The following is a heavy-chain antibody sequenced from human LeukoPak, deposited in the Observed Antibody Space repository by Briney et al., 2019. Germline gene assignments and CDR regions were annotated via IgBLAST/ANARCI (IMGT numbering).Heavy chain of an antibody. V-gene: IGHV3-23*01. Sequence: EGSLRLSCAASRFTFSSYAMNWVRQAPGKGLEWVSAISGSGGVTYYADSVKGRFTISRDNSKNTLFLQLNSLRAEDTAVYYCAKDSGTTMIAIITHWGQGTLVTVSS. D-gene: IGHD3-22*01. CDR3: AKDSGTTMIAIITH. J-gene: IGHJ4*02. CDR2: ISGSGGVT. CDR1: RFTFSSYA.